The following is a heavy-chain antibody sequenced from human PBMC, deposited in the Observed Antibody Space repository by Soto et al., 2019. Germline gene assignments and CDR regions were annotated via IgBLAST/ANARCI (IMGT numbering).Heavy chain of an antibody. CDR1: GFTFSSYG. D-gene: IGHD6-19*01. Sequence: PGGSLRLSCAASGFTFSSYGMHWVRQAPGKGLEWVAVIWYDGSNKYYADSVKGRFTISRDNSKNTLYLQMNSLRAEDTAVYYCARDDRDSGWSVVYWGQGTLVTVSS. CDR3: ARDDRDSGWSVVY. CDR2: IWYDGSNK. V-gene: IGHV3-33*01. J-gene: IGHJ4*02.